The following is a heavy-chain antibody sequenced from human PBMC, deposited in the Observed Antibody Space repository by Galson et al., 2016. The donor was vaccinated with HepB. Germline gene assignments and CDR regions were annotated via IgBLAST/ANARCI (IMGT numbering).Heavy chain of an antibody. CDR2: ISSRGSTI. J-gene: IGHJ6*02. V-gene: IGHV3-48*03. CDR1: GFTFSSSW. Sequence: SLRLSCAASGFTFSSSWMTWVRQAPGKGLVWVSYISSRGSTINYADSVKGRFTISRDNAKNSLYLQMNSLRAEDTAVYYCARDRRSWRLYYYYGMDVWGQGTTVTVSS. CDR3: ARDRRSWRLYYYYGMDV. D-gene: IGHD5-12*01.